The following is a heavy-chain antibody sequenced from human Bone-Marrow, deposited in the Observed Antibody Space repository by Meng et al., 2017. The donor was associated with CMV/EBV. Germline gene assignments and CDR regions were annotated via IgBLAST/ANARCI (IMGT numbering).Heavy chain of an antibody. CDR3: ARGVVDTAMVYAPSIGDNWFDP. V-gene: IGHV3-7*04. Sequence: GGSLRLSCAASGFTFSSYWMSWVRQAPGKGLEWVANIKQDVSEKYYVDSVKGRFTISRDNAKNSLYLQMNSLRAEDTAVYYCARGVVDTAMVYAPSIGDNWFDPWGQGTLVTVSS. J-gene: IGHJ5*02. D-gene: IGHD5-18*01. CDR1: GFTFSSYW. CDR2: IKQDVSEK.